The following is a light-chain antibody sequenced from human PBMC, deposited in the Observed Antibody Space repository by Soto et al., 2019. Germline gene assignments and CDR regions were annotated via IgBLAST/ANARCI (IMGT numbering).Light chain of an antibody. Sequence: EVVLTQSPGTLSLSPGERATLSCRASQSVSSSYLAWYQQKPGQAPKVLIYRASSRATGIPDRFSGSGSGTDFTLTISGLEPEDFAVYYCQQYGSSLTWTFGQGTKVDIK. CDR1: QSVSSSY. CDR2: RAS. V-gene: IGKV3-20*01. CDR3: QQYGSSLTWT. J-gene: IGKJ1*01.